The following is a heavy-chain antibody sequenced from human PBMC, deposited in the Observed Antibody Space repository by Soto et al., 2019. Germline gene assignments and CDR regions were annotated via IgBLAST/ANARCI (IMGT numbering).Heavy chain of an antibody. Sequence: QVQLQESGPGLVKPSETLSLTCTVSGDSIGSHYWSWIRQPPGEGLEWIGRASYSRSPSYNPSLTGRVTISIDPSKTQFSLTLTSVTATDAAIYYCARQRGGDYWGQGILVTVSS. CDR3: ARQRGGDY. D-gene: IGHD3-10*01. CDR2: ASYSRSP. V-gene: IGHV4-59*08. J-gene: IGHJ4*02. CDR1: GDSIGSHY.